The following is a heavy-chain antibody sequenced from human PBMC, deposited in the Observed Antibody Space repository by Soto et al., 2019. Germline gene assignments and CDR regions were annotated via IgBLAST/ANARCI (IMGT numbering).Heavy chain of an antibody. Sequence: QVQLVESGGGVVQPGRSLRLSCAASGFTFSSYGMHWVRQAPGKGLEWVAVISYDGSNKYYADSGKGRFTISRDNSKNTLYLQMNSLRAEDTAVYYCARGASVATDYWGQGTLVTVSS. CDR2: ISYDGSNK. V-gene: IGHV3-30*03. J-gene: IGHJ4*02. D-gene: IGHD5-12*01. CDR1: GFTFSSYG. CDR3: ARGASVATDY.